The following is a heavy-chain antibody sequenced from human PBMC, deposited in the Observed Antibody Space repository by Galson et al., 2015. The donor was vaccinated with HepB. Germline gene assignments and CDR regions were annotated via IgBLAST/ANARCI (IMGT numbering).Heavy chain of an antibody. Sequence: SLRLSCAASGFTFSSYAMHWVRQAPGKGLEWVAVISYDGSNKYYADSVKGRFTISRDNSKNTLYLQMNSLRAEDTAVYYCARDRALNYYDSSGYQYWGQGPLVTVSS. D-gene: IGHD3-22*01. J-gene: IGHJ4*02. CDR1: GFTFSSYA. CDR3: ARDRALNYYDSSGYQY. CDR2: ISYDGSNK. V-gene: IGHV3-30-3*01.